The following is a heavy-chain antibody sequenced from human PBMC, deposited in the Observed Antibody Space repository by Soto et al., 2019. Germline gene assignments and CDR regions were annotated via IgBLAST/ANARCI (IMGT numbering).Heavy chain of an antibody. V-gene: IGHV4-34*01. D-gene: IGHD1-26*01. Sequence: SETLSLTCAVYGGSFSGYYWTWIRQPPGTGLEWIGEINHSGSTNYNPSLKSRVTISVDTSKNQFSLKLTSVTAADTAVYYCARAQPPVGASYYFQYWGQGSLVTVSS. CDR2: INHSGST. CDR3: ARAQPPVGASYYFQY. CDR1: GGSFSGYY. J-gene: IGHJ4*02.